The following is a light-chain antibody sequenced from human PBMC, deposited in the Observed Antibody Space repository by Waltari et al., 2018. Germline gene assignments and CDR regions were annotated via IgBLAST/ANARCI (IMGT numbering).Light chain of an antibody. CDR3: HQRSNWPIT. V-gene: IGKV3-11*01. J-gene: IGKJ5*01. CDR1: QSVSSY. CDR2: GAS. Sequence: EIVLTQSPATLSLSPGERATLSCRASQSVSSYLVWYQQKPGPTPRPLIYGASNRATGIPARFSGSRSGTDFTLTISSLESEDFAVYYCHQRSNWPITFGQGTRLEIK.